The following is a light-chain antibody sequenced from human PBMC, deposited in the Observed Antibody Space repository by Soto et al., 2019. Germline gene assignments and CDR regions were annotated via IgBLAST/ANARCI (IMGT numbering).Light chain of an antibody. J-gene: IGKJ2*01. CDR3: LQYKNWPYT. CDR1: QRVSSK. Sequence: EIVMTQSPATLSVSPGERATLSCRASQRVSSKLVWYQQKPGQAPRLLFCGASTRATGIPSRFSASGSGVEFTLTISSRQSEDFAVYYCLQYKNWPYTFGQGTKLEIK. V-gene: IGKV3-15*01. CDR2: GAS.